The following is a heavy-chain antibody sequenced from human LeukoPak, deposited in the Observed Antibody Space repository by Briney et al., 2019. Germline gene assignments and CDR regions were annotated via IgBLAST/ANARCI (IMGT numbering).Heavy chain of an antibody. Sequence: SETLSLTCAVSGGSISSSNWWSWVRQPPGKGLEWIGYIYYSGSTNYNPSLKSRVTISVDTSKNQFSLKLSSVTAADTAVYYCARATGPNWFDPWGRGTLVTVSS. CDR1: GGSISSSNW. CDR2: IYYSGST. J-gene: IGHJ5*02. V-gene: IGHV4-4*02. CDR3: ARATGPNWFDP.